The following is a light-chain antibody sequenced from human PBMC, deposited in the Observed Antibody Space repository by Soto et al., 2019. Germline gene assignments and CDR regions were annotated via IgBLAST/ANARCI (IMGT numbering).Light chain of an antibody. J-gene: IGLJ1*01. CDR3: CSYAGTRTYL. CDR2: EVN. V-gene: IGLV2-23*02. Sequence: QSALTQPASVSGSPGQSITISCTGTSSDVGSDNLVSWYQHHPGKAPKLIIYEVNQRPSGVSNRFSGSKSGNTASLTISGLQAEDEADYCCCSYAGTRTYLFGNGTKVXXL. CDR1: SSDVGSDNL.